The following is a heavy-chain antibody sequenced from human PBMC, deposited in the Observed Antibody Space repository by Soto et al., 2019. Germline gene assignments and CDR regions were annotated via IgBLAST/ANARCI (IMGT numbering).Heavy chain of an antibody. CDR3: ARGDCVGGTCYSLAGSFYYYMDV. V-gene: IGHV3-74*02. CDR1: GFTFSNYW. D-gene: IGHD2-15*01. J-gene: IGHJ6*03. CDR2: INSDGSGS. Sequence: EVQLVESGGGLVQPGGSLRLSCAASGFTFSNYWMYWVRQAPGKGLEWVSRINSDGSGSSHADSVKGRLTISRDNVKNNLYLHMDSLRAEDTAVYYCARGDCVGGTCYSLAGSFYYYMDVWGKGTTVTVFS.